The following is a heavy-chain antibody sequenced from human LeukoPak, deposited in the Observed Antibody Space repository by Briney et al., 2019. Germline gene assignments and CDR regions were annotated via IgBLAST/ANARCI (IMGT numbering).Heavy chain of an antibody. Sequence: GESLKISCKGSGNTFANYWIAWVRQMPGKGLEWMGIIYPGDSDTRYSPSFQGQATISADKSIRSAYLQWSSLKASDTAMYYCATSRYCTNGVCYTQHDSWGQGTLVTVSS. V-gene: IGHV5-51*01. J-gene: IGHJ5*01. CDR3: ATSRYCTNGVCYTQHDS. D-gene: IGHD2-8*01. CDR1: GNTFANYW. CDR2: IYPGDSDT.